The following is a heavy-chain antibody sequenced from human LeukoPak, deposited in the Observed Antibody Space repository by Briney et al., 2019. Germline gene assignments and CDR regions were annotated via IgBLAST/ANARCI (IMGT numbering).Heavy chain of an antibody. J-gene: IGHJ4*02. Sequence: SGPTLVNPTQTLTLTCTFSGFSLSSSGEGVGWIRQPPGKALEWLALIYWDDAERYRPSLKSRLIITKDTSKNQVVLTMANMDPVDTATYYCAHSSLVGPTSPYFDYWGQGTLVTVSS. CDR1: GFSLSSSGEG. CDR3: AHSSLVGPTSPYFDY. D-gene: IGHD1-26*01. CDR2: IYWDDAE. V-gene: IGHV2-5*02.